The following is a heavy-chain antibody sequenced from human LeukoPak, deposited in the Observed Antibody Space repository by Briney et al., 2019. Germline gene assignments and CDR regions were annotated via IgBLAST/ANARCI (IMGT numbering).Heavy chain of an antibody. V-gene: IGHV3-23*01. CDR1: GFTFSSYA. Sequence: SGGSLRLSCAASGFTFSSYAMSWVRQAPGKGLEWVSAISGSGGSTYYADSVKGRFTISRDNSKNTLYLQMNSLRAEDTAVYYCARDGCSSTSCSPEDYYYYGMDVWGQGTTVTVSS. CDR2: ISGSGGST. J-gene: IGHJ6*02. CDR3: ARDGCSSTSCSPEDYYYYGMDV. D-gene: IGHD2-2*01.